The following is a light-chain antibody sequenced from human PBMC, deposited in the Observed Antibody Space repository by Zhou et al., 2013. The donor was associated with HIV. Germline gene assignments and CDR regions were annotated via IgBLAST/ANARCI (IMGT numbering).Light chain of an antibody. CDR2: KVS. Sequence: DVVMTQSPLSLPVTLGQPASISCRSSQSLVHSDGNTYLNWFQQRPGQSPRRLIYKVSNRDSGVPDRFSGSGSGTDFTLKISRVEAEDVGVYYCMQGTHWPRTFGQGTNGGKSN. V-gene: IGKV2-30*02. CDR3: MQGTHWPRT. J-gene: IGKJ1*01. CDR1: QSLVHSDGNTY.